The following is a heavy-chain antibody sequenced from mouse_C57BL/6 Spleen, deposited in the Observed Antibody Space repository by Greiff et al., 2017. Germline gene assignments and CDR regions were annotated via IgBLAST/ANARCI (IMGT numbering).Heavy chain of an antibody. CDR2: ISNGGGST. Sequence: EVKLMESGGGLVQPGGSLKLSCAASGFTFSDYYMYWVRQTPEKRLEWVAYISNGGGSTYYPDTVKGRFTISRDNAKNTLYLQMSRLKSEDTAMYYCARRIYYYGSSPLYAMDYWGQGTSVTVSS. D-gene: IGHD1-1*01. CDR1: GFTFSDYY. V-gene: IGHV5-12*01. CDR3: ARRIYYYGSSPLYAMDY. J-gene: IGHJ4*01.